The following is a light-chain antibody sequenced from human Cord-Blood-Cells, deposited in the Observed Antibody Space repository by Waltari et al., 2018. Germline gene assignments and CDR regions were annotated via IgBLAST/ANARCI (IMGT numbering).Light chain of an antibody. CDR2: GKN. J-gene: IGLJ2*01. CDR1: SLRSYY. CDR3: NSRDSSGNLV. Sequence: SELTQDPAVSVALGQTVRIKCQGDSLRSYYASWYQQKPGQAPVLVIYGKNNRPSGIPDRVSGSSSGNTASLTITGAQAEDEADYYCNSRDSSGNLVFGGGTKLTVL. V-gene: IGLV3-19*01.